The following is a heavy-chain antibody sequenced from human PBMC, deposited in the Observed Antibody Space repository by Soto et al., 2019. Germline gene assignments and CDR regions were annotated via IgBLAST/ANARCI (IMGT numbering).Heavy chain of an antibody. Sequence: QVQLVQSGAEVKKPGSSVKVSCKASGGTFSSYAISWVRQAPGQGLEWMGGIIPIFGTANYAQKFQGRVTSTADESTSTAYMELSSLRSEDTAVYYCAREVMITFGGVLNYYYGMDVWGQGTTVTVSS. CDR3: AREVMITFGGVLNYYYGMDV. V-gene: IGHV1-69*01. CDR1: GGTFSSYA. CDR2: IIPIFGTA. J-gene: IGHJ6*02. D-gene: IGHD3-16*01.